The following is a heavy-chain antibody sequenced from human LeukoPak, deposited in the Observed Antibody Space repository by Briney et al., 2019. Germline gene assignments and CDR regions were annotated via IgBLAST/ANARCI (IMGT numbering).Heavy chain of an antibody. CDR3: ARVEGDYYGSGTYYKYYYYMDV. V-gene: IGHV4-39*01. D-gene: IGHD3-10*01. CDR2: IYYSGST. J-gene: IGHJ6*03. Sequence: SETLSLTCTVSGGSIRSSSYYWGWIRQSPGKGLEWIGSIYYSGSTYYNPSLKSRATISVDTSKKQFSLKLSSVTAADTAVYYCARVEGDYYGSGTYYKYYYYMDVWGKGTTVTISS. CDR1: GGSIRSSSYY.